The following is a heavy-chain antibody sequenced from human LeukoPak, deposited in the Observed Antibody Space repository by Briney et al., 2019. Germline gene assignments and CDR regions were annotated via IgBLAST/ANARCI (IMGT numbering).Heavy chain of an antibody. D-gene: IGHD6-19*01. V-gene: IGHV4-59*01. CDR2: IYYSGST. CDR3: ARDRSLGGSGWYDY. J-gene: IGHJ4*02. Sequence: SETLSLTCTVSGGSISIYYWSWIRQPPGKGLEWIGYIYYSGSTNYNPSLKSRVTISVDTSKNQFSLKLSSVTAADTAVYYCARDRSLGGSGWYDYWGQGTLVTVSS. CDR1: GGSISIYY.